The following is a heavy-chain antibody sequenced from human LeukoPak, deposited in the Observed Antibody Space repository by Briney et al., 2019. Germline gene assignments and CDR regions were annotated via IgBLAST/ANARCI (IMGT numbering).Heavy chain of an antibody. J-gene: IGHJ3*02. CDR3: ARDPWGQQLVPGEVAFDI. CDR1: GYTFTSYG. Sequence: ASVKVSCKASGYTFTSYGISWVRQAPGQGLEWMGWISAYNGNTNYAQKLQGRVTMTTDTSTSTAYMELRSLRSDDTAVYYCARDPWGQQLVPGEVAFDIWGQGTMVTVSS. D-gene: IGHD6-13*01. V-gene: IGHV1-18*01. CDR2: ISAYNGNT.